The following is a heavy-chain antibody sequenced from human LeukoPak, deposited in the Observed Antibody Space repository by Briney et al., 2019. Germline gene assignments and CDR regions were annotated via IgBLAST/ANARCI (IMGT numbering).Heavy chain of an antibody. D-gene: IGHD6-13*01. V-gene: IGHV3-74*01. CDR3: ARGILYSSSWYTNDGGGTDY. J-gene: IGHJ4*02. CDR2: INSDGSST. CDR1: GFTFSSYA. Sequence: TGGSLRLSCAASGFTFSSYAMSWVRQAPGKGLVWVSRINSDGSSTSYADSVKGRFTISRDNAKNTLYLQMNSLRAEDTAVYYCARGILYSSSWYTNDGGGTDYWGQGTLVTVSS.